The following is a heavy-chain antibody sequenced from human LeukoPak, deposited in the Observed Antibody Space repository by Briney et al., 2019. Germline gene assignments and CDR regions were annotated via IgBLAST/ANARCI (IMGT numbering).Heavy chain of an antibody. V-gene: IGHV4-39*01. J-gene: IGHJ5*02. CDR2: ISYSGTT. CDR3: ARHSHRSYDFWSGYGDA. Sequence: PSETLSLTCTVSGGSISSSDHYWGWIRQPPGKGLVWIGTISYSGTTYYNPSLKGRVTMSLDTSQNQFSPKLSSVTAADTAVYYCARHSHRSYDFWSGYGDAWGQGTLVTVSS. CDR1: GGSISSSDHY. D-gene: IGHD3-3*01.